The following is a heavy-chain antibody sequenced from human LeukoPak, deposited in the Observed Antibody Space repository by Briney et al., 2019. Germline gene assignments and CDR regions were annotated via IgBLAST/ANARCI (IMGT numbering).Heavy chain of an antibody. CDR3: ARDYGSGRRTPDNWFDP. J-gene: IGHJ5*02. CDR1: GYTFTNFA. Sequence: GASVKVSCKTSGYTFTNFAMIWVRQAPGQGLEWMGWINTNTGNPTYAQGFRGRFVFSLDTSVSTAYLQISSLKAEDTAMYYCARDYGSGRRTPDNWFDPWGQGTLVTVSS. V-gene: IGHV7-4-1*02. D-gene: IGHD3-10*01. CDR2: INTNTGNP.